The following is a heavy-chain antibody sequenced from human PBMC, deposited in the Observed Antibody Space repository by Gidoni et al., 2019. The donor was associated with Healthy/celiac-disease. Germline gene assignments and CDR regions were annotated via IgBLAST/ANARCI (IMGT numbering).Heavy chain of an antibody. D-gene: IGHD6-13*01. J-gene: IGHJ4*02. Sequence: EVQLLESGGDWVRRGGSWSLSGAAPGFPFSSYAMSWVRQAPGKGLEWVSAISGSGGSTYYADSVKGRFTISRDNSKNTLYLQMNSLRAEDTAVYYCAKDRTAAAGDFDYWGQGTLVTVSS. CDR1: GFPFSSYA. CDR2: ISGSGGST. CDR3: AKDRTAAAGDFDY. V-gene: IGHV3-23*01.